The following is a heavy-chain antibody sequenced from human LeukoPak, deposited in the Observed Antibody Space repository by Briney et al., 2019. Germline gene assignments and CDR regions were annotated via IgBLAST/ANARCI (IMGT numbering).Heavy chain of an antibody. D-gene: IGHD5-24*01. J-gene: IGHJ4*02. CDR1: GGTFSSYT. CDR2: IIPILGIA. V-gene: IGHV1-69*02. CDR3: ARPIGDGYRPLVY. Sequence: SVKVSCQASGGTFSSYTISWVRQAPGQGLEWMGRIIPILGIANYAQKFQGRVTITADKSTSTAYMELSTLRSEDTAVYYCARPIGDGYRPLVYWGQGTLVTVSS.